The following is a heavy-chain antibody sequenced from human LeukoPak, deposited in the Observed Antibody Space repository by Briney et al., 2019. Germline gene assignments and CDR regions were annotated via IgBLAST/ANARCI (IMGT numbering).Heavy chain of an antibody. D-gene: IGHD3-10*01. CDR1: GFTFSSYW. Sequence: PGGSLRLSCAASGFTFSSYWMSWVRQAPGKGLQWVANTKQDGSEKYYVDSLTGRFTISRDNAKNSLYLQMNSLRAEDTAVYYCAREYGSGSSRRRFDPWGQGTLVTVSS. CDR3: AREYGSGSSRRRFDP. CDR2: TKQDGSEK. J-gene: IGHJ5*02. V-gene: IGHV3-7*01.